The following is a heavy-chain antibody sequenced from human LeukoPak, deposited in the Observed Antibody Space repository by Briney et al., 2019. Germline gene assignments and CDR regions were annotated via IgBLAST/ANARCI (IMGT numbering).Heavy chain of an antibody. D-gene: IGHD1-1*01. CDR2: INPNSGGT. Sequence: ASVKVSCKASGYTFTSYYMHWVRQAPGQGLEWMGWINPNSGGTNYAQKFQGRVTMTRDTSISTAYMELSRLRSDDTAVYYCARGGGAGTTSWFDPWGQGTLVTVSS. J-gene: IGHJ5*02. V-gene: IGHV1-2*02. CDR3: ARGGGAGTTSWFDP. CDR1: GYTFTSYY.